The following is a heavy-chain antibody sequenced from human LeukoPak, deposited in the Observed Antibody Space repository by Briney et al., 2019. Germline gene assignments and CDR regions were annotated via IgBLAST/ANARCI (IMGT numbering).Heavy chain of an antibody. D-gene: IGHD2-15*01. CDR1: GYTFTSYG. CDR3: ARDLLYCSGGSCPFDY. Sequence: GASVKVSCKAFGYTFTSYGISWVRQAPGQGLEWMGWISIYNGNTNYAQKLQGRVTMTTDTSTSTAYMELRSLRSDDTAVYYCARDLLYCSGGSCPFDYWGQGTLVTVSS. V-gene: IGHV1-18*01. J-gene: IGHJ4*02. CDR2: ISIYNGNT.